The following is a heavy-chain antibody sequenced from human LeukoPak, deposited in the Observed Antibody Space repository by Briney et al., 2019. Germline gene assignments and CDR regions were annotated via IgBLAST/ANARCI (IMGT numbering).Heavy chain of an antibody. CDR3: VRDNWNEFDP. CDR1: GYRFSSVG. D-gene: IGHD1-1*01. CDR2: VSTHNSET. J-gene: IGHJ5*02. Sequence: ASVKVSCKASGYRFSSVGISWVRQAPGQGLEWIGWVSTHNSETNYAPKFQARVTMTKDTSTSTVFLEMWSLRADDTAVYYCVRDNWNEFDPWGQGTLVTVSS. V-gene: IGHV1-18*01.